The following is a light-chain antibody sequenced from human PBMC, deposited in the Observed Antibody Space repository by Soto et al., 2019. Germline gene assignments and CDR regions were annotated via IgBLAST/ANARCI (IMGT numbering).Light chain of an antibody. CDR2: DAS. V-gene: IGKV3-20*01. CDR3: QHDGSSPPEIT. CDR1: QSFSSSY. Sequence: FAQSPGTVSFAGRESVTLSCRASQSFSSSYLAWYQQKPGQAPRLLIYDASRRATGIPDRFSGTGSGTDFTLTIRRLALEDCAVYFRQHDGSSPPEITFGQGTRLEI. J-gene: IGKJ5*01.